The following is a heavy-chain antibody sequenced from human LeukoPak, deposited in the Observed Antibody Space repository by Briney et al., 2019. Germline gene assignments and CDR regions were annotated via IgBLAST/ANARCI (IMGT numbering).Heavy chain of an antibody. D-gene: IGHD3-22*01. J-gene: IGHJ5*02. Sequence: SETLSLTCTVSGGSISSSSYYWGWIRQPPGKGLEWIGSIYYSGSTYYNPSLKSRVTISVDTSKNQFSLKLSSVTAADTAVYYCALITMIVVANGENWFDPWGQGTLVTVSS. V-gene: IGHV4-39*07. CDR1: GGSISSSSYY. CDR2: IYYSGST. CDR3: ALITMIVVANGENWFDP.